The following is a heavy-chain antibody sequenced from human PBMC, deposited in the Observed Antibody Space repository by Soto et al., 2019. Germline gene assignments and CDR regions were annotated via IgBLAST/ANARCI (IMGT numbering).Heavy chain of an antibody. CDR2: LNSYRNII. Sequence: GVLRTPCTASVFTFSSYEMNWVRQAPGNGLEWISYLNSYRNIINYADSVRGRLTISRDSAKKSLYLQMNSLRAEDTAVYYCATKYQLPARNLWGQGTLVHVSS. V-gene: IGHV3-48*03. CDR3: ATKYQLPARNL. CDR1: VFTFSSYE. J-gene: IGHJ4*02. D-gene: IGHD2-2*01.